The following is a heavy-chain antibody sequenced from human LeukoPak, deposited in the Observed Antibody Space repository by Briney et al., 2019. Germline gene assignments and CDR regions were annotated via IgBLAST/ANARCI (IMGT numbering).Heavy chain of an antibody. CDR3: AREGTSIAARFYFDY. CDR1: GFTFSSYT. Sequence: GGSLRLSCAASGFTFSSYTMNWVRQAPGKGLEWVSGINWNGGSTGYADSVKGRFTISRDNAKNSLYLQMNSLRAEDTALYYCAREGTSIAARFYFDYWGQGTLVTVSS. J-gene: IGHJ4*02. CDR2: INWNGGST. V-gene: IGHV3-20*04. D-gene: IGHD6-6*01.